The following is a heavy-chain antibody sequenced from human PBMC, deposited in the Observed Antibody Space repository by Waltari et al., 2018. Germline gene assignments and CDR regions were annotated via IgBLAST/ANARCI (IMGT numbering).Heavy chain of an antibody. J-gene: IGHJ4*02. CDR1: GGSISSSSYY. CDR2: IYYSGNT. D-gene: IGHD3-9*01. V-gene: IGHV4-39*07. Sequence: QLQLQESGPGLVKPSETLSLTCTVSGGSISSSSYYWGWNRQPPGKGLEWIGIIYYSGNTYYNPSLKSRVTISVDTSKNQFSLNLTSVTAADTAVYYCARVVEYDILTGRMYYFDYWGQGTLVTVSS. CDR3: ARVVEYDILTGRMYYFDY.